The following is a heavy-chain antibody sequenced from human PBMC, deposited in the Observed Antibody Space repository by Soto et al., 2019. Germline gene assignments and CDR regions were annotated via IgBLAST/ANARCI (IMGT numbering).Heavy chain of an antibody. V-gene: IGHV4-31*03. CDR1: VGSISSGGYY. CDR3: ARRTRPNWYFDL. J-gene: IGHJ2*01. CDR2: ISYSGST. Sequence: QVQLQESGPGLVKPSQTLSLTCTVSVGSISSGGYYWSWIRQHPGKGLEWIGYISYSGSTYYNPSLKRRVTISVDTSKNPFSLKLSSVTAADTAVYYCARRTRPNWYFDLWGRGTLVTVSS.